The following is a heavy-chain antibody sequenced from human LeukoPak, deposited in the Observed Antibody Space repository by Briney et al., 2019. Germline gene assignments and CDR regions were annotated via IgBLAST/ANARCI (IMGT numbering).Heavy chain of an antibody. D-gene: IGHD6-13*01. CDR2: ISWNGGRI. V-gene: IGHV3-9*03. J-gene: IGHJ3*02. CDR1: GFTFGDYA. CDR3: AKDEYSSPHGAFDI. Sequence: GGSLRLSCAASGFTFGDYAMHWVRRTPGKGLEWVSGISWNGGRIGYADSVEGRFTISRDNAKNSLYLQMNSLRVEDMAFYYCAKDEYSSPHGAFDIWGQGTMVTVSS.